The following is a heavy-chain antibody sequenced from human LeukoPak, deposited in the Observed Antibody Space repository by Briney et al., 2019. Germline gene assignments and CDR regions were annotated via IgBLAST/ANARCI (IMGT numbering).Heavy chain of an antibody. CDR2: INPNSGGT. Sequence: ASVKVSCKASAYTFTGYYMHWVRQAPGQGLEWMGWINPNSGGTNYAQKFQGRVTMTRDTSISTAYMELSRLRSDDTAVYYCARGPGPAAHFDYWGQGTLVTVSS. J-gene: IGHJ4*02. V-gene: IGHV1-2*02. D-gene: IGHD2-2*01. CDR1: AYTFTGYY. CDR3: ARGPGPAAHFDY.